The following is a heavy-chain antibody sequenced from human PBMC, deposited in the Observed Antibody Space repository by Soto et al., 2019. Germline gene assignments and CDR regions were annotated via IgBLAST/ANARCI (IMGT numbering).Heavy chain of an antibody. D-gene: IGHD2-15*01. CDR2: INHSGST. CDR1: GGSFSGYY. V-gene: IGHV4-34*01. Sequence: QVQLQQWGAGLLKPSETLSLTCAVYGGSFSGYYWSWIRQPPGKGLEWIGEINHSGSTNYNPSLRSRVTILVDTSKNQFSLKLSSVTAADTAVYYCARVPRYCSGGSCYIFDYWGQGTLVTVSS. J-gene: IGHJ4*02. CDR3: ARVPRYCSGGSCYIFDY.